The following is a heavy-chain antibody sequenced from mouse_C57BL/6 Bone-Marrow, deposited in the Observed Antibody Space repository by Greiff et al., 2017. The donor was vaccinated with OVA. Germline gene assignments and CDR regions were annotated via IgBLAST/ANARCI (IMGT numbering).Heavy chain of an antibody. CDR1: GYTFTSYW. CDR3: ARGTLTGSFDY. J-gene: IGHJ2*01. CDR2: FDPSDSYN. Sequence: VQLQQPGAELVKPGASVKLSCKASGYTFTSYWMQWVKQRPGQGLEWIGEFDPSDSYNNYNHKFKGKATLTVDTSSSTAYMPLSSLTSEDSEVCYCARGTLTGSFDYWGEGTTLTVSS. V-gene: IGHV1-50*01. D-gene: IGHD4-1*01.